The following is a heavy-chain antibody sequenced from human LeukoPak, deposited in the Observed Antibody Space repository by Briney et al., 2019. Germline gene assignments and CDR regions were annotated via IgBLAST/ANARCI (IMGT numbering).Heavy chain of an antibody. CDR3: AGLGGSYYYDSSGYYPVLDY. D-gene: IGHD3-22*01. J-gene: IGHJ4*02. V-gene: IGHV3-11*04. Sequence: AGGSLRLSCAASGFTFSDYYMSWIRQAPGKGLEWVSYISSSGSTIYYADSVKGRFTISRDNAKNSLYLQMNSLRAEDTAVYYCAGLGGSYYYDSSGYYPVLDYWGQGTLVTVSS. CDR1: GFTFSDYY. CDR2: ISSSGSTI.